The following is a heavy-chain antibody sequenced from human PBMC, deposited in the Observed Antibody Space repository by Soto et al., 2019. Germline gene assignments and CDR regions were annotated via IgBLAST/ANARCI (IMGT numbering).Heavy chain of an antibody. J-gene: IGHJ4*02. V-gene: IGHV3-30-3*01. D-gene: IGHD3-10*01. CDR3: ARDPNLVLLWFGELSPPFDS. CDR1: GFTFSSYA. CDR2: ISYDGSNK. Sequence: PGGSLRLSCAASGFTFSSYAMHWVRQAPGKGLEWVAVISYDGSNKYYADSVKGRFTISRDNSKNTLYLQMNSLRAEDTAVYYCARDPNLVLLWFGELSPPFDSWGQGTLVTVSS.